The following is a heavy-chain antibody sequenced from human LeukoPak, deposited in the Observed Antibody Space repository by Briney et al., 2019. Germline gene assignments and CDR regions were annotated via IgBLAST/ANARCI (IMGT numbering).Heavy chain of an antibody. D-gene: IGHD3-22*01. CDR1: GFTFTIYA. V-gene: IGHV3-23*01. CDR2: ISSTGEYT. J-gene: IGHJ4*02. Sequence: GGSLRLSCAASGFTFTIYAMSWVRQAPGKGLEWVSSISSTGEYTYYTGSVKGRFTISRDNYKNTLYLHMNSLRGEDTAVYYCAKDRPNYYGSDGHYYRRNGDYWGQGTLVTVSS. CDR3: AKDRPNYYGSDGHYYRRNGDY.